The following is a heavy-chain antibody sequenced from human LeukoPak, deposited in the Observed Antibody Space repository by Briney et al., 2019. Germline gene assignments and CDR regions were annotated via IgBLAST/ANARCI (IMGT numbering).Heavy chain of an antibody. CDR2: INWNGGST. V-gene: IGHV3-20*04. J-gene: IGHJ4*02. Sequence: GGSLRLSCAASGFTFDDYGMSWVRQAPGKGLEWVSGINWNGGSTGNADSVKGRFTISRDNAKNSLYLQMNSLRAEDTALYYCARDQGRWLQWRAFDYWGQGTLVTVSS. CDR3: ARDQGRWLQWRAFDY. D-gene: IGHD5-24*01. CDR1: GFTFDDYG.